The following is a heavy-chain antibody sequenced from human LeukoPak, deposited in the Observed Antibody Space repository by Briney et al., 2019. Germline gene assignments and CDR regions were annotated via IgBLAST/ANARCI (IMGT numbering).Heavy chain of an antibody. CDR1: GYSISSGYY. D-gene: IGHD5-24*01. J-gene: IGHJ3*02. CDR2: INHSGST. Sequence: SETLSLTCAVSGYSISSGYYWSWIRQPPGKGLEWIGEINHSGSTNYNPSLKSRVTISVDTSKNQFSLKLSSVTAADTAVYYCAREKMATTPRAFDIWGQGTMVTVSS. V-gene: IGHV4-34*01. CDR3: AREKMATTPRAFDI.